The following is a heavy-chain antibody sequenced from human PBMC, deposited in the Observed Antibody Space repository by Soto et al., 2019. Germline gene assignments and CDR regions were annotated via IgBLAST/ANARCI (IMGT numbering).Heavy chain of an antibody. D-gene: IGHD6-6*01. CDR1: GFSFSSYG. J-gene: IGHJ4*02. CDR2: IWYDGSNK. V-gene: IGHV3-33*01. Sequence: QVQLVESGGGVVQPGRSLRLSCAASGFSFSSYGMHWVRQAQGKGLEWVAVIWYDGSNKYYGDSVKGRFTISRDNSKNTLYLQMNGLRAEDTAVYYCARSPPGVAGRYYFDYWGQGTLITVSS. CDR3: ARSPPGVAGRYYFDY.